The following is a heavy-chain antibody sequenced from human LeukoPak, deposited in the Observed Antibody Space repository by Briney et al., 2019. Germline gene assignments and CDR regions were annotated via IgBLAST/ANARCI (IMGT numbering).Heavy chain of an antibody. J-gene: IGHJ4*02. CDR2: ISPSGDIL. Sequence: GGTLRLSCAASGFTFSRHGMNWVRQAPGKGLEWVSGISPSGDILYYADSVKGQFTISRDNFKNTVYLQMNSLRGEDTAVYYCARDSENYGGNSDYWGQGTLVTVSS. CDR3: ARDSENYGGNSDY. CDR1: GFTFSRHG. D-gene: IGHD4-23*01. V-gene: IGHV3-23*01.